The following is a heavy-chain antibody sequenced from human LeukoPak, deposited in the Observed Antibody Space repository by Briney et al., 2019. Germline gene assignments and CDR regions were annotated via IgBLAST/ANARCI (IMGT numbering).Heavy chain of an antibody. Sequence: GASVKVSCKASGYTFTTYDINWVRQATGQGLEWMGWMSPNSANTGYAQKFQGRVTMTRNTSISTAYMELSSLRSEDTAVYYCARVPAGDYYYGMDVWGQGTTVTVSS. CDR3: ARVPAGDYYYGMDV. V-gene: IGHV1-8*01. D-gene: IGHD2-2*01. CDR2: MSPNSANT. J-gene: IGHJ6*02. CDR1: GYTFTTYD.